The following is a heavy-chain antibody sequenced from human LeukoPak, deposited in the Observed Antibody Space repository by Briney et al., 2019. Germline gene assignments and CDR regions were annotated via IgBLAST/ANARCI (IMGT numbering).Heavy chain of an antibody. CDR3: ARVTPTRYYDSSGSPRGDAFDI. CDR1: GGSISSYY. Sequence: PSETLSLTCTVSGGSISSYYWSWIRQPAGKGLEWIGRIYTSGSTNYNPSLKSRVTMSVDTSKNQFSLKLSSVTAADTAVYYCARVTPTRYYDSSGSPRGDAFDIWGQGTMVTVSS. V-gene: IGHV4-4*07. CDR2: IYTSGST. D-gene: IGHD3-22*01. J-gene: IGHJ3*02.